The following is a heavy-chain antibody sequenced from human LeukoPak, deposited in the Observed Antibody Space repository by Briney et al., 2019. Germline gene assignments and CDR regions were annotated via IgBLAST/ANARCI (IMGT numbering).Heavy chain of an antibody. CDR1: GGSISSSSYY. D-gene: IGHD2-15*01. J-gene: IGHJ3*02. CDR2: IYYRGGT. V-gene: IGHV4-39*01. CDR3: ARHSLPYCSGGTCYGDNDAFDI. Sequence: SETLSLTCTVSGGSISSSSYYWGWIREPPGKGLEWLGRIYYRGGTYSYPSVKSRVTISVDTSKNQFSLKLTSVTAADTAVYYCARHSLPYCSGGTCYGDNDAFDIWGQGTMVTISS.